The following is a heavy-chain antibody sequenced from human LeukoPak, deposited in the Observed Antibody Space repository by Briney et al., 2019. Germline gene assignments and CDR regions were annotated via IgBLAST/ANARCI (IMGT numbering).Heavy chain of an antibody. V-gene: IGHV3-30*02. J-gene: IGHJ6*03. CDR1: GFTFDDYA. Sequence: GGSLRLSCAASGFTFDDYAMHWVRQAPGKGLEWVAFIRYDGSNKYYADSVKGRFTISRDNSKNTLYLQMNSLRAEDTAVYYCAKGFYGSDYYYMDVWGKGTTVTVSS. CDR3: AKGFYGSDYYYMDV. D-gene: IGHD3-10*01. CDR2: IRYDGSNK.